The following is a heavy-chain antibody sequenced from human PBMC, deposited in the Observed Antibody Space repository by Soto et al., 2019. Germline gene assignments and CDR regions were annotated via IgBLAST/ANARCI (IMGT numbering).Heavy chain of an antibody. Sequence: PSQTLSLTCAISGDSVSSNRTAWNWIRQSPSRDLEWLGRTYYRSKWYDDYAVSVKGRITINPDTSKNQFSLHLNFVTPEDTAVYYCSSEGAASTDYGGNIEYWGPGTLVTVSS. V-gene: IGHV6-1*01. CDR2: TYYRSKWYD. J-gene: IGHJ4*02. D-gene: IGHD4-17*01. CDR1: GDSVSSNRTA. CDR3: SSEGAASTDYGGNIEY.